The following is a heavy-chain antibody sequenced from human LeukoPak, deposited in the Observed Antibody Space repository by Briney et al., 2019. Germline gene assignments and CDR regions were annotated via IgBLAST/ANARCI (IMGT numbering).Heavy chain of an antibody. V-gene: IGHV1-2*02. CDR3: ARDRAGEDIVVVPAAIGY. Sequence: ASVKVSCKASGYTFTGYYMHWVRQAPGQGLEWMGWINPNSGGTNYAQKFQGRVTMTRDTSISTAYMGLSRLRSDDTAVYYCARDRAGEDIVVVPAAIGYWGQGTLVTVSS. CDR2: INPNSGGT. J-gene: IGHJ4*02. D-gene: IGHD2-2*01. CDR1: GYTFTGYY.